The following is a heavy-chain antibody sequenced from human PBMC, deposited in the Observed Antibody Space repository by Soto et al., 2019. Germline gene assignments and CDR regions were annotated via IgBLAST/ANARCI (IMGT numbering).Heavy chain of an antibody. J-gene: IGHJ4*02. V-gene: IGHV4-30-2*01. D-gene: IGHD4-17*01. CDR2: IYHSGST. Sequence: SETLSLTCTVSGGSVSSGSYYWSWIRQPPGKGLEWIGYIYHSGSTYYNPSLKSRVTISVDRSKNQFSLKLSSVTAADTAAYYCASLDYGDYPYFWGQGSLVPVSS. CDR3: ASLDYGDYPYF. CDR1: GGSVSSGSYY.